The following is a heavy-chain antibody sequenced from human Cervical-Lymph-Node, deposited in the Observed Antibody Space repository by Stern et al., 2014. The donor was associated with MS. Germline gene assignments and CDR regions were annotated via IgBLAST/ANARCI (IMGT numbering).Heavy chain of an antibody. CDR3: AKDSKMLALDY. CDR2: ISYDGSNK. CDR1: GFTFRSYD. V-gene: IGHV3-30*18. Sequence: VQLVESGGGVVQPGRSLRLSCAASGFTFRSYDMHWVRQAPGKGLEWVAVISYDGSNKYYADSVKGRFTISRDNSKNTLYLQMNSLRAEDTAVYYCAKDSKMLALDYWGQGTLVTVSS. D-gene: IGHD3-10*02. J-gene: IGHJ4*02.